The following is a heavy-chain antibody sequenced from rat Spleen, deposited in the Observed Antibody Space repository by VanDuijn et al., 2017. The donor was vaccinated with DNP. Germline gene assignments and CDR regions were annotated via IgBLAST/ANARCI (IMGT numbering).Heavy chain of an antibody. CDR1: GFTFSSYW. CDR3: ARHTLGINPYFDY. CDR2: ISYEGSST. J-gene: IGHJ2*01. V-gene: IGHV5-22*01. Sequence: EVQLVETGGGLVQPGKSLKLSCVASGFTFSSYWMYWIRQAPKKGLEWVASISYEGSSTYYGDSVKGRFTISRDNAKSTLYLQMDSLRSEDTATYYCARHTLGINPYFDYWGQGVMVTVSS. D-gene: IGHD1-9*01.